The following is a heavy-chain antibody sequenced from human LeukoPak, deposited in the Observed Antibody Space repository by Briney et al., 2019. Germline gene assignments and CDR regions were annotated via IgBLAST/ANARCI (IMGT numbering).Heavy chain of an antibody. Sequence: SETLSLTCTVSGYSISSGYYWGWIRPPPGKGLEWIGSIYHSGSTYYNPSLKSRVTISVDTSKNQVSLNLSSVIVADTAVYYCARLRSTYFHGSATVHYWGQGTLVTVSS. CDR3: ARLRSTYFHGSATVHY. V-gene: IGHV4-38-2*02. J-gene: IGHJ4*02. D-gene: IGHD3-10*01. CDR1: GYSISSGYY. CDR2: IYHSGST.